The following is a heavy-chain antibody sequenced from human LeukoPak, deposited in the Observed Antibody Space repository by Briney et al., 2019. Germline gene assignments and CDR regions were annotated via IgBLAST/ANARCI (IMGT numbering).Heavy chain of an antibody. CDR2: IYTSGST. CDR1: GGSISSYY. V-gene: IGHV4-4*09. J-gene: IGHJ5*02. Sequence: SSETLSLTCTVSGGSISSYYWSWIRQPPGKGLEWIGYIYTSGSTNYNPSLKSRVTISVDTSKNQFSLKLSSVTAADTAVYYCARIYDSSGYYPNWFDPWGQGTLVTVSS. D-gene: IGHD3-22*01. CDR3: ARIYDSSGYYPNWFDP.